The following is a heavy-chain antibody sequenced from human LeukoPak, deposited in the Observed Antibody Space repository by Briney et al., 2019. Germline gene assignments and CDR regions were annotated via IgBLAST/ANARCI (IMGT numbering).Heavy chain of an antibody. V-gene: IGHV4-59*01. CDR3: ARSLVGAKFYDY. CDR1: GGSISSYY. CDR2: IYYSGST. D-gene: IGHD1-26*01. Sequence: SETLSLTCTVSGGSISSYYWSWIRQPPGKGLEWIGYIYYSGSTNYNPSLKSRVTISVDTSKNQFSLKLSSVTAADTAVYYCARSLVGAKFYDYWGQGTPVTVSS. J-gene: IGHJ4*02.